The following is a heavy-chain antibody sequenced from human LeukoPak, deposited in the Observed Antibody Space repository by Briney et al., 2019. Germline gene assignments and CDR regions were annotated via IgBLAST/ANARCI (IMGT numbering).Heavy chain of an antibody. D-gene: IGHD3-3*01. CDR3: ARHLLLYGPPLPYAFDI. CDR1: GGSISSSSYY. CDR2: IYYSGST. Sequence: SETLSLTCTVSGGSISSSSYYWGWIRQPPGKGLEWIGSIYYSGSTYYNPSLKSRVTISVDTSKNQFSLKLSSVTAADTAVYYCARHLLLYGPPLPYAFDIWGQGTMVTVSS. J-gene: IGHJ3*02. V-gene: IGHV4-39*07.